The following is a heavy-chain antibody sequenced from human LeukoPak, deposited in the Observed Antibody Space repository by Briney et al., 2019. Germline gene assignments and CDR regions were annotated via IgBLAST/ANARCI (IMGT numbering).Heavy chain of an antibody. D-gene: IGHD3-22*01. J-gene: IGHJ4*02. Sequence: SVKVSCKASGGTFSSCAISWVRQAPGQGLEWMGRIIPILGIANYAQKFQGRVTITADKSTSTAYMELSSLRSEDTAVYYCARDRGYDSSGYSPTGPLFDYWGQGTLVTVSS. CDR1: GGTFSSCA. CDR2: IIPILGIA. CDR3: ARDRGYDSSGYSPTGPLFDY. V-gene: IGHV1-69*04.